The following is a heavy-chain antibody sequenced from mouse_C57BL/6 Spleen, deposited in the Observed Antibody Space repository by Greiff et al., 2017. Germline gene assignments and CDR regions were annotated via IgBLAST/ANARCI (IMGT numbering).Heavy chain of an antibody. CDR2: IDPNSGGT. CDR3: AKEEDDYFYYYAMDY. CDR1: GYTFTSYW. Sequence: QVQLKQPGAELVKPGASVKLSCKASGYTFTSYWMHWVKQRPGRGLEWIGRIDPNSGGTKYNEKFKSKATLTVDKPTSTAYMQLSSLTSEDSAVYYCAKEEDDYFYYYAMDYWGQGTSGTVSS. V-gene: IGHV1-72*01. J-gene: IGHJ4*01. D-gene: IGHD2-4*01.